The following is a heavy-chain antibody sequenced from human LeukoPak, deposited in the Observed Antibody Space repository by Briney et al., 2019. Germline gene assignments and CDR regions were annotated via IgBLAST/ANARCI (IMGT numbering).Heavy chain of an antibody. CDR2: ISAYNGNT. V-gene: IGHV1-18*01. D-gene: IGHD3-22*01. CDR3: ARTPRYYYDSSGYWVFNYYYYYMDV. Sequence: ASVKVSCKASGYTFTSYGISWVRQAPGQGREWMGWISAYNGNTNNAQKLQGRVTMTTDTSTSTAYMELRSLRSDDTAVYYCARTPRYYYDSSGYWVFNYYYYYMDVWGKGTTVTVSS. J-gene: IGHJ6*03. CDR1: GYTFTSYG.